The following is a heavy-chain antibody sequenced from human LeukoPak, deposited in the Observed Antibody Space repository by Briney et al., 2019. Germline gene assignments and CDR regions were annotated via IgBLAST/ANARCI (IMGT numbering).Heavy chain of an antibody. V-gene: IGHV3-23*01. J-gene: IGHJ4*02. Sequence: GGSLRLSCAASGVTFSSYGMSWGRQAPGKGLEWVSAISGSGGSTYYADSVKGRFTISRDNSKNTLYLQMNSLRAEDTAVYYCARDSPISSEDYGDYWGQGTLVTVSS. CDR2: ISGSGGST. D-gene: IGHD3-3*01. CDR1: GVTFSSYG. CDR3: ARDSPISSEDYGDY.